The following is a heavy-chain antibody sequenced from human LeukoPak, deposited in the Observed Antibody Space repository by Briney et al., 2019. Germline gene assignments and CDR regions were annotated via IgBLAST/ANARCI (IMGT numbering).Heavy chain of an antibody. D-gene: IGHD1-1*01. CDR1: GASIGGKC. V-gene: IGHV4-4*07. J-gene: IGHJ4*02. CDR2: MYGSGNI. CDR3: ASGTWNHLLDF. Sequence: SETLSLTCIVSGASIGGKCWSWIRQAAGKGLEWIGRMYGSGNINYNPSLQSRVTTSVDTSKNQFSLQLTSVTAADTAVYYCASGTWNHLLDFWGQGTLVTVSS.